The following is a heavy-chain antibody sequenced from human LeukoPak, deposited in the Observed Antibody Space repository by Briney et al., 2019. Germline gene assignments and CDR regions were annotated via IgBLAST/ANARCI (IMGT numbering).Heavy chain of an antibody. CDR2: IRNDESDE. Sequence: GGSLRLSCAASGFTFSSYGMHWVRQAPDRGLEWVAFIRNDESDEYYADSVKGRFTISRDNSQNTLYLQMTSLRAEDTAVYFCAKDRYYGSGNYYFDYWGQGTLVTVSS. V-gene: IGHV3-30*02. CDR3: AKDRYYGSGNYYFDY. D-gene: IGHD3-10*01. J-gene: IGHJ4*02. CDR1: GFTFSSYG.